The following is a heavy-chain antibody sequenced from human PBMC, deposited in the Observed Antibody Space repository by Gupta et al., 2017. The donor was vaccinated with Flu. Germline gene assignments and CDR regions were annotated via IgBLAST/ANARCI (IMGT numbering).Heavy chain of an antibody. CDR2: INPSGGST. CDR3: ARTEGKCSSSACDDSYFDD. CDR1: GYTFPHSY. J-gene: IGHJ4*02. V-gene: IGHV1-46*01. D-gene: IGHD2-2*01. Sequence: VQLVQSGAEVQKPGASVKVSCKASGYTFPHSYMHWVRQAPGQGLEWMGIINPSGGSTTYAQKFEGRGTMTMDTSTSTGYMERSSLRSEDTAVDDCARTEGKCSSSACDDSYFDDGGPGTLVTVSS.